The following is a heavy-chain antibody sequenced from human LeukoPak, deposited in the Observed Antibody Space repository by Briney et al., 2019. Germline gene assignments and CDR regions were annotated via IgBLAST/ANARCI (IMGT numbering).Heavy chain of an antibody. CDR1: GGTFSSYA. Sequence: ASVKVSCKASGGTFSSYAISWVRQAPGQGLEWMGRIIPILGIANYAQKFQGRVTITADKSTSTAYMELSSLRSEDTAVYYCARDSGKYSSGWPDAFDIWGQGTMVTVSS. CDR2: IIPILGIA. D-gene: IGHD6-19*01. J-gene: IGHJ3*02. V-gene: IGHV1-69*04. CDR3: ARDSGKYSSGWPDAFDI.